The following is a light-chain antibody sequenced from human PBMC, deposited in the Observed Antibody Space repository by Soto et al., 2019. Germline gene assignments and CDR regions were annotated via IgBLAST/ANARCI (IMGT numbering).Light chain of an antibody. CDR1: NIGSKS. CDR2: DDS. J-gene: IGLJ1*01. V-gene: IGLV3-21*02. CDR3: QVWDSSSDPP. Sequence: SYELTQPHSVSVATAQTGPRITCGGNNIGSKSVHWYQQKPGQAPVLVVYDDSDRPSGIPERFSGSNSGNTATLTISRVEAGDEADYYCQVWDSSSDPPFGTGTKVTVL.